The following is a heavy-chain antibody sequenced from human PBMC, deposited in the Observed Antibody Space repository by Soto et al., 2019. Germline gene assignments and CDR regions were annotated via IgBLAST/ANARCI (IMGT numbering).Heavy chain of an antibody. CDR3: AREVTTFRGRWFDP. Sequence: PGGSLRLSCAASEFPFSSYTMNWVRQAPGKGLDWVSSISSSSSYIYYADSVKGRFTISRDNAKNSMYLQMNSLRAEDTAVYYCAREVTTFRGRWFDPWGQGTLVTVYS. CDR1: EFPFSSYT. J-gene: IGHJ5*02. CDR2: ISSSSSYI. D-gene: IGHD3-16*01. V-gene: IGHV3-21*01.